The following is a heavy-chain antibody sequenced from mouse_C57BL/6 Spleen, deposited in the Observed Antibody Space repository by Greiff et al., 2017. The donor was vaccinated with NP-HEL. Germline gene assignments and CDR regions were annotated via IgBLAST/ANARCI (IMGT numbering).Heavy chain of an antibody. V-gene: IGHV5-17*01. Sequence: EVKLVESGGGLVKPGGSLKLSCAASGFTFSDYGMHWVRQAPEKGLEWVAYISSGSSTIYYADTVKGRFTISRDNAKNTLFLQMTSLGSEDTAMYYCVRLDGYDFDVWGTETTVTVSS. D-gene: IGHD2-2*01. CDR1: GFTFSDYG. J-gene: IGHJ1*03. CDR2: ISSGSSTI. CDR3: VRLDGYDFDV.